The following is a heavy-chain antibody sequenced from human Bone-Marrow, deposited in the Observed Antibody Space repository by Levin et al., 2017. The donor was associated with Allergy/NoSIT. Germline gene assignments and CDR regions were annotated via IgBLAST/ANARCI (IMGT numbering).Heavy chain of an antibody. J-gene: IGHJ5*02. CDR3: ASDSSTDGSFS. CDR1: GFTFRNAW. V-gene: IGHV3-15*05. D-gene: IGHD6-25*01. CDR2: IKTTAGGGTT. Sequence: PGGSLRLSCATSGFTFRNAWMSWVRQAPGKGLEWVGRIKTTAGGGTTNYAAPVRGRFTISRDDSINVMYLQMNSLRTEDTGVYYCASDSSTDGSFSWGQGTLVIVSS.